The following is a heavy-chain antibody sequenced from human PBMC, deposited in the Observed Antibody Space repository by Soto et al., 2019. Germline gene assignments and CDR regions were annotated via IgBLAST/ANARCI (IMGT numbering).Heavy chain of an antibody. CDR2: IIPIFGSA. V-gene: IGHV1-69*13. D-gene: IGHD5-12*01. CDR3: AKDGGKDGYFGNWFDP. CDR1: GGTFRNYA. J-gene: IGHJ5*02. Sequence: ASVKVSSTASGGTFRNYAITWVRQAPGQGHEWLGRIIPIFGSANFAQKFQGRVTLTADESTTTAYMELSNLRSDDTAVYYCAKDGGKDGYFGNWFDPWGQGTLVTVSS.